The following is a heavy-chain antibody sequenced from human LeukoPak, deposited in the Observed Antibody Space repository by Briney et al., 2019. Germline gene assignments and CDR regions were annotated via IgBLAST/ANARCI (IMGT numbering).Heavy chain of an antibody. J-gene: IGHJ5*02. CDR3: VVPRGSAYLNWFDP. D-gene: IGHD3-3*01. CDR1: GFTFSTYA. V-gene: IGHV3-23*01. CDR2: IDDSGGST. Sequence: GGSLRLSCGGSGFTFSTYAMSWVRQTPGKGLEWVSTIDDSGGSTYYAASVKGRFTISRDNSKNTLYLQMSSLRAEDTAVYYCVVPRGSAYLNWFDPWGQGTLVTVSS.